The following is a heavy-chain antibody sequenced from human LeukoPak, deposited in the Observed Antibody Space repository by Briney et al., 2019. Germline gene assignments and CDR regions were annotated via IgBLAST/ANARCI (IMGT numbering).Heavy chain of an antibody. CDR3: ARTTYDWSFDY. Sequence: PSETLSLTCTASGGSISSSSYYWGWIRQPPGKGLEWIGTIYYSGSTYYNPSLKSRVTISVDTSKNQFSLRLSSVTAADTAVYYCARTTYDWSFDYWGQGTLVTVSS. CDR1: GGSISSSSYY. J-gene: IGHJ4*02. CDR2: IYYSGST. D-gene: IGHD3-9*01. V-gene: IGHV4-39*01.